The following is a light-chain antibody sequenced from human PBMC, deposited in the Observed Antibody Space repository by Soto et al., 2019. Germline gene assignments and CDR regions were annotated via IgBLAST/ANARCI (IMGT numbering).Light chain of an antibody. CDR3: HQYNNWPPWT. CDR1: QSISSN. J-gene: IGKJ1*01. CDR2: GAS. V-gene: IGKV3-15*01. Sequence: EIVMTQSPATLSVSPGERATLSCRASQSISSNLAWYQQKPGQAPRLLIYGASTRATGIPARFSGSGSGTEFTLTISSLQSEDFALYYCHQYNNWPPWTFGPGTKVDIK.